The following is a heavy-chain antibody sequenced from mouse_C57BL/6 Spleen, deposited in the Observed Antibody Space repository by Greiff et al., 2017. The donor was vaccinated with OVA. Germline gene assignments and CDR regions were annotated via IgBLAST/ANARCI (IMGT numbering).Heavy chain of an antibody. CDR3: ARHDGYDWGAWFAY. CDR2: IWSDGST. D-gene: IGHD2-4*01. V-gene: IGHV2-6-1*01. Sequence: VKLMESGPGLVAPSQSLSITCTVSGFSLTSYGVHWVRQPPGKGLEWLVVIWSDGSTTYNSALKSRLSISKDNSKSQVFLKMNSLQTDDTAMYYCARHDGYDWGAWFAYWGKGTLVTVSA. J-gene: IGHJ3*01. CDR1: GFSLTSYG.